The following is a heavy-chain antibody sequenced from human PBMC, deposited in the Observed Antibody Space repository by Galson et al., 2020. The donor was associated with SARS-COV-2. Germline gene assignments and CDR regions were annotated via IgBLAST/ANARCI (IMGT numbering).Heavy chain of an antibody. V-gene: IGHV1-18*01. CDR1: GYTFTSYG. CDR2: ISAYNGNT. J-gene: IGHJ6*02. D-gene: IGHD1-26*01. Sequence: ASVKVPCKASGYTFTSYGISWVRQAPGQGLEWMGWISAYNGNTNYAQKLQGRVTMTTDTSTSTAYMELRSLRTDDTAVYYCARDGGGVGAIYYYYGMDVWGQGTTVTVSS. CDR3: ARDGGGVGAIYYYYGMDV.